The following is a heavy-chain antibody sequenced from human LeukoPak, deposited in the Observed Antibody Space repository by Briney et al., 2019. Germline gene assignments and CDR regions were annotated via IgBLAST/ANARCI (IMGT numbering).Heavy chain of an antibody. Sequence: SETLSLTCAVYGGSFSGYYWSWIRQPPGKGLEWIGEINHSGSTNCNPSLKSRVTISVDTSKNQFSLKLSSVTAADTAVYYCARPRGITMVRGHFDYWGQGTLVTVSS. D-gene: IGHD3-10*01. CDR2: INHSGST. J-gene: IGHJ4*02. V-gene: IGHV4-34*01. CDR1: GGSFSGYY. CDR3: ARPRGITMVRGHFDY.